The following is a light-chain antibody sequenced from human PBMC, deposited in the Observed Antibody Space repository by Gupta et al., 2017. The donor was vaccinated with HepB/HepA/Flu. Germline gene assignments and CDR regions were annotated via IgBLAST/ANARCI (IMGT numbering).Light chain of an antibody. CDR3: AAWDDSLNGVV. J-gene: IGLJ2*01. V-gene: IGLV1-44*01. CDR2: SHN. Sequence: QSVLTQPPSASGTPGQRVTFSCSGSNSNIGSNTVNWYNQFPGTAPKLLIYSHNQRPSGVPDRFSGSKSGTSASLAISGLRSEDEADYYCAAWDDSLNGVVFGGGTKLTVL. CDR1: NSNIGSNT.